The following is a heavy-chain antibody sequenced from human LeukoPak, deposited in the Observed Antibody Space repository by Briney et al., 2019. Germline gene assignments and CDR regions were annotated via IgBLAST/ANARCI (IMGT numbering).Heavy chain of an antibody. Sequence: GGSLRLSCAASGFPSSGYSVNWLRQAPGKGLEWVSSISSSSSYIYYADSVKGRFTISRDNAKNSLYLQMNSLRAEDTAVYYCAREGSSTDYWGQGTLVTVSS. CDR2: ISSSSSYI. CDR3: AREGSSTDY. D-gene: IGHD6-6*01. CDR1: GFPSSGYS. J-gene: IGHJ4*02. V-gene: IGHV3-21*01.